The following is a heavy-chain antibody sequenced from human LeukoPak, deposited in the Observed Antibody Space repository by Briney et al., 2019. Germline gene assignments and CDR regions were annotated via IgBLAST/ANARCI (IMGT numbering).Heavy chain of an antibody. J-gene: IGHJ3*02. CDR2: FNWNGGST. CDR1: GFTFDDYG. V-gene: IGHV3-20*04. CDR3: ARDRTSTFGGVIANDAFDI. D-gene: IGHD3-16*02. Sequence: GGSLRLSCAASGFTFDDYGMIWVRQAPGKRLESVSGFNWNGGSTGYADSVKGRFTISRDNAKNSLYLQMNSVRAEDTALYYCARDRTSTFGGVIANDAFDIWGQGTMVTVSS.